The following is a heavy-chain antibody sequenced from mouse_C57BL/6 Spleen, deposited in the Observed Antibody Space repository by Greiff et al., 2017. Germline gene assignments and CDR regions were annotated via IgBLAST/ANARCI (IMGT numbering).Heavy chain of an antibody. Sequence: VQLQQPGAELVKPGASVKLSCKASGYTFTSYWMQWVKQRPGQGLEWIGEIDPSDIYTNYNQKFKGKATLTVDTSSSTAYMQLSSLTSEDSAVYYCVSYYYCSSYYFDYWGQGTTLTVSS. V-gene: IGHV1-50*01. CDR3: VSYYYCSSYYFDY. CDR2: IDPSDIYT. CDR1: GYTFTSYW. J-gene: IGHJ2*01. D-gene: IGHD1-1*01.